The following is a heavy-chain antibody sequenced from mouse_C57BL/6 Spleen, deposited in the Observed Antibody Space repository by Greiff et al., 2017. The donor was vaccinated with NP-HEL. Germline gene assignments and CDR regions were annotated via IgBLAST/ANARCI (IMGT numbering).Heavy chain of an antibody. CDR2: IYPGSGRT. J-gene: IGHJ2*01. CDR3: ARELYDGYCRGYFDY. CDR1: GYTFTSYW. V-gene: IGHV1-55*01. D-gene: IGHD2-3*01. Sequence: QVQLQQPGAELVKPGASVKMSCKASGYTFTSYWITWVKQRPGQGLEWIGDIYPGSGRTNYNEKFKSKATLTVDTSSSTAYMQLSSLTSEDSAVYYCARELYDGYCRGYFDYWGQGTTLTVSS.